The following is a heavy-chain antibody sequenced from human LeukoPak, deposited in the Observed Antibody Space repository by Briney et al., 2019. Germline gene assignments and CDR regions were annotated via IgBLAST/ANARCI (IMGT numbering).Heavy chain of an antibody. CDR3: ARDRSNDFHFDY. D-gene: IGHD2-21*02. V-gene: IGHV4-31*03. Sequence: KPSQTLSLTCTVSGGSISSGGYYWSWIRQHPGKGREWIGYIYYSGSTYYNPSLKSRVTISVDTSKNQFSLKLSSVTAADTAVYYCARDRSNDFHFDYWGQGTLVTVSS. CDR1: GGSISSGGYY. J-gene: IGHJ4*02. CDR2: IYYSGST.